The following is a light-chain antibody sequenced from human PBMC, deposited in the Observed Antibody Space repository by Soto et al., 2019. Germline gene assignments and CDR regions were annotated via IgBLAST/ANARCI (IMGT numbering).Light chain of an antibody. CDR2: DAS. V-gene: IGKV1-5*01. CDR1: QSISSW. J-gene: IGKJ1*01. CDR3: QQYNSYSPERT. Sequence: DIQMTQSPSTLSASVGDRVTITCRASQSISSWLAWYQQKPGKAPKLLIYDASSLESGVPSRFSGSGSGTEFTLTICRLQPDDFATYYCQQYNSYSPERTFGQGTKVEIK.